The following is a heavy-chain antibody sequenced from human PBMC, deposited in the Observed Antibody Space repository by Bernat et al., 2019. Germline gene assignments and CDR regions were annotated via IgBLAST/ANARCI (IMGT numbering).Heavy chain of an antibody. D-gene: IGHD6-13*01. CDR1: GFTFSDYA. Sequence: QVQLVESGGGVVQPGRSLILSCTASGFTFSDYAMHWVRQAPGKGLEWVALISYNGNTKYYGDSVRDRFTISRDNSKNTLYLQMSSLRVEDTAVYYCARDRNLWYSTSWFDAFDVWGQGTRVTVSS. CDR2: ISYNGNTK. CDR3: ARDRNLWYSTSWFDAFDV. V-gene: IGHV3-30-3*01. J-gene: IGHJ3*01.